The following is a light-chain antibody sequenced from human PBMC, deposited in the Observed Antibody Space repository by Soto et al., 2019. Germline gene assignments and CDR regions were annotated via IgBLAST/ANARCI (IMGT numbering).Light chain of an antibody. CDR1: SSNIGNNY. V-gene: IGLV1-51*01. CDR3: GTWDSSLSAVV. CDR2: DSN. J-gene: IGLJ2*01. Sequence: QSVLTQPPSVSAAPGQTVTISCSGSSSNIGNNYVSWYQQLPGTAPKLLIYDSNKRPSGIPDRFSGSKSGTSATLDITGLQTGDEADYYCGTWDSSLSAVVFGGGTKLTVL.